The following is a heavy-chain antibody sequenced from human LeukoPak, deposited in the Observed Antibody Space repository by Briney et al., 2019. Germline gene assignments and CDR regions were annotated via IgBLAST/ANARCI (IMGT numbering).Heavy chain of an antibody. CDR2: ISSSSGNT. Sequence: PGGSLRLSCAASGFTFNDYYMNWIRQAPGKGLEWVSYISSSSGNTNYADSVKGRFTISRDNAKNSLYLQMNSLRAEDTAVYYCARPYYDSSGYYAAFDIWGQGAMVTVSS. D-gene: IGHD3-22*01. CDR1: GFTFNDYY. CDR3: ARPYYDSSGYYAAFDI. J-gene: IGHJ3*02. V-gene: IGHV3-11*03.